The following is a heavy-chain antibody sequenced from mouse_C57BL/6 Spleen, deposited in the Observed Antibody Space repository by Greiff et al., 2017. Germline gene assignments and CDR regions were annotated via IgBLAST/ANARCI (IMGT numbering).Heavy chain of an antibody. CDR1: GYPFTSYW. Sequence: VQLQPPVAELVRPGSSVMLSCKASGYPFTSYWMHWVKQRPIQCLEWIGNIDPSDSETHYNQKFKDNATLTVFKSSSTASMQLSSLTSEDSAVYYSATSGSSDSLYWYLDVWSPGTKATVSS. D-gene: IGHD1-1*01. V-gene: IGHV1-52*01. CDR2: IDPSDSET. J-gene: IGHJ1*01. CDR3: ATSGSSDSLYWYLDV.